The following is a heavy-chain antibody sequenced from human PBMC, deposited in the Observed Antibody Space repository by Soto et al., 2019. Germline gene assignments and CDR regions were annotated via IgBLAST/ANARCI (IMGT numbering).Heavy chain of an antibody. Sequence: QVQLQESGPGLVKPSGTLSLTCAVSGGSISGINWWYWVRQPPGKGLEWIGEIYHSGSTHYNPSLKSRVTMSVDNSKNQLSLNLNSVTAADTAVYYCARFGGGINVWGQGTTVTVSS. J-gene: IGHJ6*02. CDR1: GGSISGINW. CDR2: IYHSGST. D-gene: IGHD3-10*01. V-gene: IGHV4-4*02. CDR3: ARFGGGINV.